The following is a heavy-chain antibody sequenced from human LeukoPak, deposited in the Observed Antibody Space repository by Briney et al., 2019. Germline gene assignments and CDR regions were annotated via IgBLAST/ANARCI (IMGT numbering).Heavy chain of an antibody. V-gene: IGHV1-2*02. CDR3: ARGYSSFDGHYFDY. J-gene: IGHJ4*02. CDR1: GYTFTGYY. Sequence: ASVKVSCKASGYTFTGYYMHWVRQAPGQGLEWMGWINPNSGGTNYAQKFQGRVTMTRDTSISTAYMELSRLRSDDTAVCYCARGYSSFDGHYFDYWGQGTLVTVSS. CDR2: INPNSGGT. D-gene: IGHD6-13*01.